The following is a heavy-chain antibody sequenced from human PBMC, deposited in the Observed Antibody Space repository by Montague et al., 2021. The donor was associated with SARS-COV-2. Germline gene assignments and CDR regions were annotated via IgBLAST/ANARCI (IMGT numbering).Heavy chain of an antibody. CDR2: INQGGAP. V-gene: IGHV4-34*01. Sequence: SETLSLTCAVSRGSFSNYYWTWIRQSPGKGLEWIGKINQGGAPNXTPSLKSRVTISLDTSKNQFFPKVTSVTAADTAVYYCARQAAGSYFYYGVDVWGQGTTVTVSS. D-gene: IGHD6-13*01. CDR3: ARQAAGSYFYYGVDV. J-gene: IGHJ6*02. CDR1: RGSFSNYY.